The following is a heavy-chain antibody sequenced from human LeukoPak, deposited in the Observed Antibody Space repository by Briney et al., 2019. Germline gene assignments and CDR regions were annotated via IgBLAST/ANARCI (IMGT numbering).Heavy chain of an antibody. J-gene: IGHJ4*02. V-gene: IGHV1-18*01. CDR1: GYTFTSYS. CDR2: ISAYNGNT. D-gene: IGHD2-15*01. CDR3: ARASYCSGGSCYSDY. Sequence: ASVKVSCKASGYTFTSYSISWVRQAPGQGLEWMGWISAYNGNTIYAQKVKGRVTMPTGTSTSTAYMELRSLKSGDTAVYYCARASYCSGGSCYSDYWGQGTLVTVSS.